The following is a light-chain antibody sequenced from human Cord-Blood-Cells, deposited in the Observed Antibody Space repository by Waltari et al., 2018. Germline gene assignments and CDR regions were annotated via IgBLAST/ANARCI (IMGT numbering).Light chain of an antibody. CDR1: TRDAADYNY. CDR2: EVS. CDR3: SSYAGSNNLDVV. Sequence: SVLIQPHSASGARGRSLTISRPGTTRDAADYNYVTWYQQHPGKAPKLTIYEVSKRPSGFPDRFSGSKSGNTASLTVSGLQAEDEADYYCSSYAGSNNLDVVFGGVTKLTVL. V-gene: IGLV2-8*01. J-gene: IGLJ2*01.